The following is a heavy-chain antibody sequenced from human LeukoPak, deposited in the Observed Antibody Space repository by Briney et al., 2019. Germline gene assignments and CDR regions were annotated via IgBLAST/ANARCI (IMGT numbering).Heavy chain of an antibody. CDR3: AREWVLRPADPLGGWFDP. CDR1: GGSISSSSYY. CDR2: TYYSGST. D-gene: IGHD3-16*01. V-gene: IGHV4-39*02. J-gene: IGHJ5*02. Sequence: SETLSLTCTVSGGSISSSSYYWGWVRQPPGKGLEWIGSTYYSGSTYYNPSLKSRVTISVDTSKNQFSLKLSSVTAADTAVYYCAREWVLRPADPLGGWFDPWGQGTLVTVSS.